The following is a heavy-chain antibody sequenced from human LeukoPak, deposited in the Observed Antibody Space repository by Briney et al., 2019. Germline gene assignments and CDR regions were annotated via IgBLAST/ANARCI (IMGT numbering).Heavy chain of an antibody. D-gene: IGHD3-10*01. CDR1: GFTFDDYA. V-gene: IGHV3-9*01. CDR3: AKDKLYYYGSGPLDY. CDR2: ISWNSGSI. J-gene: IGHJ4*02. Sequence: GGSLRPSCAASGFTFDDYAMHWVRQAPGKGLEWVSGISWNSGSIGYADSVKGRFTISRDNAKNSLYLQMNSLRAEDTALYYCAKDKLYYYGSGPLDYWGQGTLVTVSS.